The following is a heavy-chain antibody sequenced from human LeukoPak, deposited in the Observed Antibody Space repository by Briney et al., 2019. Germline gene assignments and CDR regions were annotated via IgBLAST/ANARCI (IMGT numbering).Heavy chain of an antibody. V-gene: IGHV1-69*01. CDR2: IIPIFGTA. D-gene: IGHD3-9*01. Sequence: ASVKVSCKASGGTFSSYAICWVRQAPGQGLEWMGGIIPIFGTANYAQKFQGRVTITADESTSTAYMELSSLRSEDTAVYYCASPGYYDILTGYYNYWGQGTLVTVSS. CDR1: GGTFSSYA. J-gene: IGHJ4*02. CDR3: ASPGYYDILTGYYNY.